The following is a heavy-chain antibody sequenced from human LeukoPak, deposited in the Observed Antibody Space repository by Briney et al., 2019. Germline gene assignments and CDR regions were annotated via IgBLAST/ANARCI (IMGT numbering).Heavy chain of an antibody. Sequence: PSQTLSLTCTVSGGSISSGDYYWSRIRQPPGKGLEWIGYIYYSGSTYYNPSLKSRVTISVDTSKSQFSLKLSSVTAADTAVYYCARSPNDYGDHDAFDIWGQGAMVTVSS. D-gene: IGHD4-17*01. J-gene: IGHJ3*02. V-gene: IGHV4-30-4*08. CDR3: ARSPNDYGDHDAFDI. CDR2: IYYSGST. CDR1: GGSISSGDYY.